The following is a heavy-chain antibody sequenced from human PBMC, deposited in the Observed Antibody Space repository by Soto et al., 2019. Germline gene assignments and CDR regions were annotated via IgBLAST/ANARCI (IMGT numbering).Heavy chain of an antibody. V-gene: IGHV3-23*01. D-gene: IGHD3-9*01. CDR3: AKDWNYDILTGYSRFDP. CDR1: GFTFSSYA. CDR2: ISGSGGST. J-gene: IGHJ5*02. Sequence: PGGSLRLSCAASGFTFSSYAMSWVRQAPGKGLEWVSAISGSGGSTYYADSVKGRFTISRDNSKNTLYLQMNSLRAEDTAVYYCAKDWNYDILTGYSRFDPWGQGTLVTVSS.